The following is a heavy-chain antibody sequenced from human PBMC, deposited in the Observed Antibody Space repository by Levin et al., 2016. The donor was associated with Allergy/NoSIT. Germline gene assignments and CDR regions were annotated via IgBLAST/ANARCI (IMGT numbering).Heavy chain of an antibody. CDR2: IYWNDDK. Sequence: RQAPGKALEWLALIYWNDDKRYSPSLKSRLTITKDTSKNQVVLTMTNMDPVDTATYYCAHSTHFALVLSWGQGTLVTVSS. V-gene: IGHV2-5*01. CDR3: AHSTHFALVLS. D-gene: IGHD2-15*01. J-gene: IGHJ4*02.